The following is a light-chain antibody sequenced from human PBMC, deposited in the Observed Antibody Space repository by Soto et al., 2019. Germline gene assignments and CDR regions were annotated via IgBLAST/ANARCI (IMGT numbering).Light chain of an antibody. CDR2: DVT. J-gene: IGLJ1*01. CDR1: SSDIGGHNA. Sequence: ALTQPASVSGSPGHSITISCTGTSSDIGGHNAVSWYQQYSGEAPRLLIYDVTSRAAGVSNRFSASKSGNTASLTISGLQAEDEADYYCSSYVTGGYYVLGPGTKVTVL. CDR3: SSYVTGGYYV. V-gene: IGLV2-14*01.